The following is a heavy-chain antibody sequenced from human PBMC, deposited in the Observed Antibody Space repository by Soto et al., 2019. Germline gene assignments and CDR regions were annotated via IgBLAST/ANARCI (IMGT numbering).Heavy chain of an antibody. Sequence: XESLKISCKGSGCSFASYWIGWVRQMPGKGLEWMGIIYPGDSDTRYSPSFQGQVTISADKSISTAYLQWSSLKASDTAMYYCARDVIAAAPPYYYYGMDVWGQGTTATVSS. D-gene: IGHD6-25*01. CDR1: GCSFASYW. J-gene: IGHJ6*02. CDR3: ARDVIAAAPPYYYYGMDV. V-gene: IGHV5-51*01. CDR2: IYPGDSDT.